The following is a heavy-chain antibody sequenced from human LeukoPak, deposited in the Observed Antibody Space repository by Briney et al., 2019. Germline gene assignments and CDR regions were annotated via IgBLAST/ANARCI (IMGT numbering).Heavy chain of an antibody. CDR1: GFTFSNYA. CDR2: ISGSGGST. J-gene: IGHJ4*02. CDR3: ARHTGSTWSTGY. Sequence: GGSLRLSCAAPGFTFSNYAMSWVRQAPGKGLEWVSAISGSGGSTYYADSVKGRFTISRDNSNSTLYLQMSSLRAGDTAVYYCARHTGSTWSTGYWGQGTLVTVSS. D-gene: IGHD6-13*01. V-gene: IGHV3-23*01.